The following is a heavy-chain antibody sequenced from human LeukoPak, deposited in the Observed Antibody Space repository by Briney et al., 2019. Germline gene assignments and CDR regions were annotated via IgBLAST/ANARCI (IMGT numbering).Heavy chain of an antibody. CDR2: INHDGTGT. CDR1: GFTFTNYW. J-gene: IGHJ4*02. V-gene: IGHV3-74*01. Sequence: TGGSLRLSCAASGFTFTNYWMHWVRQAPGKGLVWVSGINHDGTGTYYADSVKGRFTISRDNAKNTVDLQMNGLRAEDTTVYYCATVSKYWGQGTLVTVSS. CDR3: ATVSKY.